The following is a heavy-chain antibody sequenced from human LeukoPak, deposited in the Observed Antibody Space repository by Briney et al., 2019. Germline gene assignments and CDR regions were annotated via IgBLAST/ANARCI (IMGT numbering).Heavy chain of an antibody. J-gene: IGHJ3*02. Sequence: SETLSLTCTVSGGSISSSSYYWGWIRQPPGKGLEWIGSIYYSGSTYYNVSLKSRVTISVDTSKNQFSLRLSSVTAADTAAYYCARRVWYSSSFAFDIWGQGTMVTVSS. CDR2: IYYSGST. CDR1: GGSISSSSYY. D-gene: IGHD6-13*01. CDR3: ARRVWYSSSFAFDI. V-gene: IGHV4-39*01.